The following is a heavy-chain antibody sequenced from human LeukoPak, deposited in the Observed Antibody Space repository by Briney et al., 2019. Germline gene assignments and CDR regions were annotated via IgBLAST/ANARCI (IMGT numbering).Heavy chain of an antibody. CDR1: GYTFTSYY. CDR2: INPSGGST. D-gene: IGHD3-22*01. Sequence: ASVKVSCKASGYTFTSYYMHWVRQAPGQGLEWMGIINPSGGSTSYAQKFQGRVTMTRDTSTSTVYMELSSLRSEDTAVYYCARGPFGGERSSGYYYVTSYFDYWGQGTLVTVSS. J-gene: IGHJ4*02. CDR3: ARGPFGGERSSGYYYVTSYFDY. V-gene: IGHV1-46*01.